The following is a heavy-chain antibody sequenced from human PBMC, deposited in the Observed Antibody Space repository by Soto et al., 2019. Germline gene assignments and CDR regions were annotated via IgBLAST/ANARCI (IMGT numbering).Heavy chain of an antibody. CDR1: GGSISSYY. CDR3: ASLGTTVSRFDY. Sequence: QVQLQESGPGLVKPSETLSLTCTVSGGSISSYYWSWIRQPAGKGLEWIGYIYYSGSTNYNPSLTSRVTISVDTSKNQFSLKLSSVTAADTAVYYCASLGTTVSRFDYWGQGTLVTVSS. D-gene: IGHD4-17*01. V-gene: IGHV4-59*01. CDR2: IYYSGST. J-gene: IGHJ4*02.